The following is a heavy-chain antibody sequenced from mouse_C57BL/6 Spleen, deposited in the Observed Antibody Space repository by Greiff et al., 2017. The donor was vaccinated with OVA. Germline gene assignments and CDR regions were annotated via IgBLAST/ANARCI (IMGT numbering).Heavy chain of an antibody. D-gene: IGHD2-12*01. CDR3: ARFYRRGDYYAMDY. CDR2: IDPSDSYT. CDR1: GYTFTSYW. J-gene: IGHJ4*01. V-gene: IGHV1-69*01. Sequence: VQLQESGAELVMPGASVKLSCKASGYTFTSYWMHWVKQRPGQGLEWIGEIDPSDSYTNYNQKFKGKSTLTVDKSSSTAYMQLSSLTSEDSAVYYCARFYRRGDYYAMDYWGQGTSVTVSS.